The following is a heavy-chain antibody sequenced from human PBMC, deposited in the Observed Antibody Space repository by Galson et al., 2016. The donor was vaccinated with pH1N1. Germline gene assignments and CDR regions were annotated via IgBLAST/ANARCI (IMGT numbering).Heavy chain of an antibody. CDR2: IIPIFRTT. J-gene: IGHJ6*02. Sequence: SVKVSCKASGGTFNKYAISWIRQAPGQGLEWMGGIIPIFRTTKYAQRFQGRVTITADEFTSVAYMELSSLRSEDTAVYYCARELDTAMPYGQYGMDVWGQGTRSSSP. V-gene: IGHV1-69*13. D-gene: IGHD5-18*01. CDR3: ARELDTAMPYGQYGMDV. CDR1: GGTFNKYA.